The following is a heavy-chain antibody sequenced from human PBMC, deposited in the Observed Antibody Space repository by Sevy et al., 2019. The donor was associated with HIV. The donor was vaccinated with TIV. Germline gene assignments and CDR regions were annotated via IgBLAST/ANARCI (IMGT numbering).Heavy chain of an antibody. V-gene: IGHV3-49*04. Sequence: GGSLRLSCTASGFTFGDYCMSWVRQAPGKGLEWVAFLKSDVYGGTVDHAASVRSRFVISRDDSKTIAYLQMNDLKTEDTVVYYCTRWKAAQSIFDYWGQGALVTVSS. CDR3: TRWKAAQSIFDY. CDR2: LKSDVYGGTV. J-gene: IGHJ4*02. CDR1: GFTFGDYC. D-gene: IGHD6-13*01.